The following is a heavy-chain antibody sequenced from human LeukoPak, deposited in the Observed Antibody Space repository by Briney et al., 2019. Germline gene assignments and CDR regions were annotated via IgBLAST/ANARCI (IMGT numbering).Heavy chain of an antibody. Sequence: PGGSLRLSCEVSEVTFRNNWMSWVRQAPGKGLEWVANVKQDGSEKYYVESMKGRFTISRDNAKNSLYLQMNSLRVEDTAIYYCATYSSLNGREFQYWGHGTLVSVSS. V-gene: IGHV3-7*01. D-gene: IGHD3-22*01. CDR3: ATYSSLNGREFQY. CDR2: VKQDGSEK. J-gene: IGHJ1*01. CDR1: EVTFRNNW.